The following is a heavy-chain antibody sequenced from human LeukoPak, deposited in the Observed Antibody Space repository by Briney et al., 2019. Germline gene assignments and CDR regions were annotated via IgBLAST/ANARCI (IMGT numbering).Heavy chain of an antibody. Sequence: PGGSLRLSCAASGFTFNAYYMGWVRQAPGKGLEWVSYISSSGSTIYYADSVKGRFTISRDNAKNSLYLQMNSLRAEDTAVYYCANLDWLLDYWGQGTLVTVSS. V-gene: IGHV3-11*04. CDR1: GFTFNAYY. D-gene: IGHD3-9*01. J-gene: IGHJ4*02. CDR2: ISSSGSTI. CDR3: ANLDWLLDY.